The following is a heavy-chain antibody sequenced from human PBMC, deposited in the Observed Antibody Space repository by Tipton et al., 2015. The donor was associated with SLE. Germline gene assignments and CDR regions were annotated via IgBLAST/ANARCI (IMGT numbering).Heavy chain of an antibody. Sequence: TLSLTCTVSGGSISSYYWSWIRQPPGKGLEWIGYIYYSGSTNYTPSLKSRVTISVDTSKNQFSLKLSSVTAADTAVYYCARASPMVRGVIPSLDVGGKGTTVTVSS. V-gene: IGHV4-59*01. CDR3: ARASPMVRGVIPSLDV. J-gene: IGHJ6*04. CDR1: GGSISSYY. CDR2: IYYSGST. D-gene: IGHD3-10*01.